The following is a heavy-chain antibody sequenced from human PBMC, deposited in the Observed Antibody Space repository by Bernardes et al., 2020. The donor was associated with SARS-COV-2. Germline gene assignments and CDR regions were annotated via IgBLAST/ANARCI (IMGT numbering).Heavy chain of an antibody. CDR3: ARLKVLRHLNRSLSWLEFNCLS. Sequence: SESLSLTCSVSGSSITNASYRCGWLLQPQGQGLEWLACPSYGGNSYYTPSLRSRVTISADTSATRFSLKLTSVTAADTAVYFCARLKVLRHLNRSLSWLEFNCLSWGQGTLVTVSS. D-gene: IGHD1-1*01. CDR2: PSYGGNS. J-gene: IGHJ5*02. CDR1: GSSITNASYR. V-gene: IGHV4-39*01.